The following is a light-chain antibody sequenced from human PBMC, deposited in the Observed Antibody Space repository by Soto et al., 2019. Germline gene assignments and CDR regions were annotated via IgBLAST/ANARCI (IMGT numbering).Light chain of an antibody. CDR1: SSDVGGYNY. V-gene: IGLV2-14*01. CDR3: NSYTSSSTWV. J-gene: IGLJ3*02. Sequence: QSVPTQPASVSGSPGQSITISCTGTSSDVGGYNYVSWYQQHPGKAPKLMIYEVSNRPSGVSNRFSGSKSGNTASLTISGLQAEDEADYYCNSYTSSSTWVFGGGTKVTVL. CDR2: EVS.